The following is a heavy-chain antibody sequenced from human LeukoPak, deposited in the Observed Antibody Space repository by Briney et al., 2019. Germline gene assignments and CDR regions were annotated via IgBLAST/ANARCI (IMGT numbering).Heavy chain of an antibody. CDR1: GSMYNYY. Sequence: SETLSLTCTVSGSMYNYYWSWIRQPPGKGLEWIGRIYTSGSTNYNPSLKSRVTMSVDTSKNQFSLKLSSVTAADTAVYYCARVLGPDAFDIWGQGTMVTVSS. CDR3: ARVLGPDAFDI. V-gene: IGHV4-4*07. CDR2: IYTSGST. J-gene: IGHJ3*02.